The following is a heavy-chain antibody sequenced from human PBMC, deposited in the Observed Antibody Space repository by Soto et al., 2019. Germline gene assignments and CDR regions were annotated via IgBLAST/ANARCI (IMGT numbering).Heavy chain of an antibody. D-gene: IGHD3-22*01. J-gene: IGHJ4*02. Sequence: SETLSLTCAVSGGSISSGGYYWSWIRQPPGKGLEWIGYIYYSGSTYYNPSLKSRVTISVDTSKNQFSLKLSSVAAADTAVYYCARGRYYDSSGYYGYWGQGTLVTVSS. V-gene: IGHV4-30-4*01. CDR2: IYYSGST. CDR1: GGSISSGGYY. CDR3: ARGRYYDSSGYYGY.